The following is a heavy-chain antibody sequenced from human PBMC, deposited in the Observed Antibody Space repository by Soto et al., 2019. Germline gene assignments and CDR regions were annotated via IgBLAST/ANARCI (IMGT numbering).Heavy chain of an antibody. Sequence: PGGSLRLSCAASGLTLSRFWMSWVRQAPGKGLEWVATTNQDGSQKFYADSVKGRFTISRDNAENWLYLEMNSLRAEDTAVYHCARDVTREFDFWGRGTLVTVSS. J-gene: IGHJ4*02. CDR2: TNQDGSQK. V-gene: IGHV3-7*01. CDR1: GLTLSRFW. D-gene: IGHD3-16*01. CDR3: ARDVTREFDF.